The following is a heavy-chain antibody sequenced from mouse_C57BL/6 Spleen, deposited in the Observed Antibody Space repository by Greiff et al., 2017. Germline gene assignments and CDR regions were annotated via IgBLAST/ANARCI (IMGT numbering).Heavy chain of an antibody. V-gene: IGHV1-64*01. CDR2: IHPNSGST. D-gene: IGHD1-1*01. J-gene: IGHJ1*03. Sequence: QVQLQQPGAELVKPGASVKLSCKASGYTFTSYWMHWVKQRPGQGLEWIGMIHPNSGSTNYNEKFKSKATLTVDKSSSPAYMQLSSLTSEDSAVYYCARVYGSSPPYFDVWGTGTTVTVSS. CDR1: GYTFTSYW. CDR3: ARVYGSSPPYFDV.